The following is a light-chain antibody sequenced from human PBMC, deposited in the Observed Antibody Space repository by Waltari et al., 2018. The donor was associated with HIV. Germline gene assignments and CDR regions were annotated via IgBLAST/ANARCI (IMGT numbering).Light chain of an antibody. J-gene: IGKJ5*01. CDR1: QGIRSW. CDR3: QQTNYFPIT. Sequence: DIQMTHSPSSVSASLGARVTITCRATQGIRSWLAWYQQKPGKAPKLLISGASILQRGISSRFSGRGSGTDFTLTITSLQPEDIATYYCQQTNYFPITFGQGTRLEIK. CDR2: GAS. V-gene: IGKV1D-12*01.